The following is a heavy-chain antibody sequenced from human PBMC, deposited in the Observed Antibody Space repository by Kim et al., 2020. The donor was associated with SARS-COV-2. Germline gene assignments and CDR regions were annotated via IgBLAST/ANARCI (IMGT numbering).Heavy chain of an antibody. J-gene: IGHJ6*02. CDR3: ARIELSTGWYDYYYYGMDV. V-gene: IGHV1-69*13. Sequence: SVKVSCKSSGVTFRDYAISWVRQVPGQGLEWMGGIVPIIGTANYAQNFQGRLMITADESTNTAYMELSSLRSEDTAVYYCARIELSTGWYDYYYYGMDVWGQGTTVTVSS. D-gene: IGHD6-19*01. CDR1: GVTFRDYA. CDR2: IVPIIGTA.